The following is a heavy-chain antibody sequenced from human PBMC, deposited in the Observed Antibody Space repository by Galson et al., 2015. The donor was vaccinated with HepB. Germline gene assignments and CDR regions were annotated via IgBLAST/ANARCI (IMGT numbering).Heavy chain of an antibody. D-gene: IGHD1-26*01. CDR3: AKDIVGATGDGYFDY. CDR2: ISWNSGSI. CDR1: GFTFDDYA. V-gene: IGHV3-9*01. J-gene: IGHJ4*02. Sequence: SLRLSCAASGFTFDDYAMHWVRQAPGKGLEWVSGISWNSGSIGYADSVKGRFTISRDNAKNSLYLQMNSLRAGDTALYYCAKDIVGATGDGYFDYWGQGTLVTVSS.